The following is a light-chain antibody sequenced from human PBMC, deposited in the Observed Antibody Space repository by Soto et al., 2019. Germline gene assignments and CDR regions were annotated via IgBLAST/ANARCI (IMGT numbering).Light chain of an antibody. CDR3: SSYTRSSTRV. CDR1: SSDVGAYDF. Sequence: QSALTQPASVSGSPGQSITISCTGTSSDVGAYDFVSWYQQHPDKAPKLMIYEVSNRPSGVSNRFSGSKSVNTATLTISGLQAEDEADYYCSSYTRSSTRVFGTGTKLPVL. V-gene: IGLV2-14*03. CDR2: EVS. J-gene: IGLJ1*01.